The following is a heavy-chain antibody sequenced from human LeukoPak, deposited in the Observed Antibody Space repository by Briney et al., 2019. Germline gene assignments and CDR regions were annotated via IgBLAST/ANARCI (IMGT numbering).Heavy chain of an antibody. CDR1: NGSISSYY. CDR3: ARELDIVVASWPYYYYYMDV. Sequence: SETLSLTCTVSNGSISSYYWSWIRQPAGKGLEWIGRIYTSGSTNYNPSLKSRVTMSVDTSKNQFSLKLSSVTAADTAVYYCARELDIVVASWPYYYYYMDVWGKGTTVTVSS. CDR2: IYTSGST. V-gene: IGHV4-4*07. J-gene: IGHJ6*03. D-gene: IGHD2-2*03.